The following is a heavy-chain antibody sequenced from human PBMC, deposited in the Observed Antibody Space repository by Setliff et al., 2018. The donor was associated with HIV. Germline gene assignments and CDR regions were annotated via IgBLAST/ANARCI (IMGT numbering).Heavy chain of an antibody. D-gene: IGHD3-16*01. CDR1: GFTLSNNY. CDR3: AKGVKWLDP. J-gene: IGHJ5*02. Sequence: GGSLRLSCAASGFTLSNNYMTWVRQAPGKGLQWVSVIYSDGRTFYADSVKGLFTISRDDAKNSLYLQMNSLRAEDTAVYYCAKGVKWLDPWGQGTLVTVSS. V-gene: IGHV3-53*01. CDR2: IYSDGRT.